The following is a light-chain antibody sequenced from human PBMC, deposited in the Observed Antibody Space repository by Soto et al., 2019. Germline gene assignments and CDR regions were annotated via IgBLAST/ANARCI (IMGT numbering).Light chain of an antibody. CDR3: QQYNNWPPWT. CDR2: GAS. J-gene: IGKJ1*01. V-gene: IGKV3D-15*01. CDR1: QSVSSSY. Sequence: EIVLTQSPDTISLSPGERATLSCRAIQSVSSSYLAWYQQKPCQAPRLLIHGASTRATGIPDRFSGSGSGTEFTLTISSLQSEDFAVYYCQQYNNWPPWTFGQGTKVDNK.